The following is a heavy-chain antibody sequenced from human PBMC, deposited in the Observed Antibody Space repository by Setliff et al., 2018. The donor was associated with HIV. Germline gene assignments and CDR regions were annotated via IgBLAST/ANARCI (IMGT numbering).Heavy chain of an antibody. J-gene: IGHJ4*02. D-gene: IGHD3-16*01. CDR2: IIPTFGPV. CDR1: GGTFSSFA. Sequence: VASVKVSCKASGGTFSSFAFNWVRQAPGQGLEWMGDIIPTFGPVHYAQKFQGRVTITADDSTRTVYMELSSLRSEDTALYYCARDYVLRGTSLGYWGQGTLVTVSS. V-gene: IGHV1-69*13. CDR3: ARDYVLRGTSLGY.